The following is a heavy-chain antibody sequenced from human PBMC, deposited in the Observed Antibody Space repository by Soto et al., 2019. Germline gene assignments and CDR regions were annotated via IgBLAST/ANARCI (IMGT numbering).Heavy chain of an antibody. J-gene: IGHJ6*02. CDR2: MNPNSGNT. D-gene: IGHD2-2*01. CDR3: ARMGICISTSCYEAHLDV. V-gene: IGHV1-8*01. CDR1: GYTFTSYD. Sequence: QVQLVQSGAEVKKPGASVKVSCKASGYTFTSYDINWVRQATGQGLEWMGWMNPNSGNTGYAQKFQGRVTMTRNTYIRTAYMELSSLRSEDTAVYYCARMGICISTSCYEAHLDVWGQGTTVTVSS.